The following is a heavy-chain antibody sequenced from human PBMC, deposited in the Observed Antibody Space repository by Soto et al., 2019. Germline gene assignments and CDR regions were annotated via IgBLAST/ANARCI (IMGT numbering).Heavy chain of an antibody. CDR3: ARDPMGRYYGSGSYYFDY. CDR2: ISYDGSNK. Sequence: QVQLVESGGGVVQPGRSLRLSCAASGFTFSSYAMHWVRQAPGKGLEWATVISYDGSNKYYADSVKGRFTISRDNSKNTLYLRMNSLRAEDTAVYYCARDPMGRYYGSGSYYFDYWGQGTLVTVSS. J-gene: IGHJ4*02. V-gene: IGHV3-30-3*01. CDR1: GFTFSSYA. D-gene: IGHD3-10*01.